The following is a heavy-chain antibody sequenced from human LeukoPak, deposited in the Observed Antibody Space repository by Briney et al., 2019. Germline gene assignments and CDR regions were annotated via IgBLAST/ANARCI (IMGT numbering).Heavy chain of an antibody. V-gene: IGHV1-69*05. CDR3: ASSVVPAAPYYFDY. D-gene: IGHD2-2*01. CDR1: GGTFSSYA. CDR2: IIPIFGTA. Sequence: SVKVSCKASGGTFSSYAISWVRQAPGQGLEWMVGIIPIFGTANYAQKFQGRVTITTDESTSTAYMELSSLRSEDTAVYYCASSVVPAAPYYFDYWGQGTLVTVSS. J-gene: IGHJ4*02.